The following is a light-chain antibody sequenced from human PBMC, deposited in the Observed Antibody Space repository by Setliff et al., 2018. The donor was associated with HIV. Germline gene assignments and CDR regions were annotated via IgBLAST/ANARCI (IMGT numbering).Light chain of an antibody. Sequence: QSALAQPRSVSGSPGQSVTISCTGTSSVVGASNSVSWYQHHPGKAPKVIIYDVSDRPSGVPDRFSGSKSGNTASLTISGLQAEDEADYYCCSYAGSYTSLYVFGTGTKV. CDR2: DVS. CDR1: SSVVGASNS. J-gene: IGLJ1*01. V-gene: IGLV2-11*01. CDR3: CSYAGSYTSLYV.